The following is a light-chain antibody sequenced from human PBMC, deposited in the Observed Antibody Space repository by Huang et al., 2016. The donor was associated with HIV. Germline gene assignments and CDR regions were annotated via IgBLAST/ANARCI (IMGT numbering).Light chain of an antibody. CDR2: GAS. CDR3: QQYGSSPFT. J-gene: IGKJ2*01. CDR1: QNFRSNY. Sequence: EIVLTQSPGTLSLSPGERATLSCRASQNFRSNYLAWYQQERGQAPRLLIYGASTRASDIADRFSGSGSGTDFTLTISRLEPEDFAMYYCQQYGSSPFTFGQGTKLEIK. V-gene: IGKV3-20*01.